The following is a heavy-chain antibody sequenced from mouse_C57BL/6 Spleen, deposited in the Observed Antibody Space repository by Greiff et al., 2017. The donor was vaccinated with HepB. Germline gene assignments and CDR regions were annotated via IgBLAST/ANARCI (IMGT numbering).Heavy chain of an antibody. CDR2: ISNGGGST. CDR3: AKAYGYDVDWYFDV. CDR1: GFTFSDYY. Sequence: EVQLVESGGGLVQPGGSLKLSCAASGFTFSDYYMYWVRQTPEKRLEWVAYISNGGGSTYYPDTVKGRFTISRDNAKNTLYLQMSRLKSEDTAMYYCAKAYGYDVDWYFDVWGTGTTVTVSS. D-gene: IGHD2-2*01. J-gene: IGHJ1*03. V-gene: IGHV5-12*01.